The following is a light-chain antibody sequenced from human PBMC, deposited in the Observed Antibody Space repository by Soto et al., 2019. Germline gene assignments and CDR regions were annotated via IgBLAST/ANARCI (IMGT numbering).Light chain of an antibody. CDR2: DVS. CDR1: SSDVGGYNY. CDR3: SSYTRSSTLYVV. J-gene: IGLJ2*01. V-gene: IGLV2-14*01. Sequence: QSALTQPASVSGSPGQSITISCTGTSSDVGGYNYVSWYQQHPDKAPKLMIYDVSNRPSGVSNRFSGSKSGNTASLTISGLQAEDEADYYCSSYTRSSTLYVVFGGGTKLTVL.